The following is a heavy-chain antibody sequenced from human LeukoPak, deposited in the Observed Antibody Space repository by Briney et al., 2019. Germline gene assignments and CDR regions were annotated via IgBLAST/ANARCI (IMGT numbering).Heavy chain of an antibody. J-gene: IGHJ3*02. Sequence: PGGSLRLSCAASGFTFSSYSMNWVRQAPGKGREWVSSISSSSSNIYYADSVKGRFTISRDNAKNSLYLQMNSLRAEDTAVYYCARRTGDTDAFDIWGQGTMVTVSS. D-gene: IGHD4-17*01. CDR3: ARRTGDTDAFDI. CDR1: GFTFSSYS. V-gene: IGHV3-21*01. CDR2: ISSSSSNI.